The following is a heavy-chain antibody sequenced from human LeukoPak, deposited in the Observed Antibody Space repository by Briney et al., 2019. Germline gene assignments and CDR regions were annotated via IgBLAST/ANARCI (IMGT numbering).Heavy chain of an antibody. J-gene: IGHJ4*02. V-gene: IGHV3-23*01. Sequence: GGSLRLSCAASGFTFSTYATSWVRQAPGGGLEWVSEISGGGGDTYYTGSVRGRFTISRDNSKNTLYLQMNSLRAEDTAVYYCARERDGGISWGDYYYWGQGTLVTVSS. CDR2: ISGGGGDT. CDR3: ARERDGGISWGDYYY. CDR1: GFTFSTYA. D-gene: IGHD4-23*01.